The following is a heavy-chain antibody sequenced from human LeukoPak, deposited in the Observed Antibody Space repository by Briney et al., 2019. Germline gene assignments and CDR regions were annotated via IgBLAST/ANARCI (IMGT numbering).Heavy chain of an antibody. D-gene: IGHD4-23*01. CDR1: GGSISSSSYY. CDR3: ATTTDYGGNSRWFDP. CDR2: IHYSGST. J-gene: IGHJ5*02. V-gene: IGHV4-39*01. Sequence: PSETLSLTCTVSGGSISSSSYYWGWIRQPPGKGLEWIGSIHYSGSTYYKPSLKSRATISVDTSKNQFSLKLSSVTAADTAVYYCATTTDYGGNSRWFDPWGQGTLVTVSS.